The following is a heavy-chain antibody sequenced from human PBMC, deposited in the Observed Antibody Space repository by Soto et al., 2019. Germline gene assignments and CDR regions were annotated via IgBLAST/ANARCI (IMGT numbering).Heavy chain of an antibody. CDR1: GFTFSTYE. Sequence: GGSLRLSCAASGFTFSTYEMNWVRQAPGKGLEWVSYISTGGSTIYYADSVRGRFTISRDNAKNSLYLQMNSLRAEDTAVYYCARSLRFYTYWGQGTLVTVSS. CDR2: ISTGGSTI. CDR3: ARSLRFYTY. J-gene: IGHJ4*02. V-gene: IGHV3-48*03. D-gene: IGHD3-3*01.